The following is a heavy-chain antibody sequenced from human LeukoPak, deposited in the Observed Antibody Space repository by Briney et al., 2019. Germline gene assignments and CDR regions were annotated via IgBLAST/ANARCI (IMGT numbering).Heavy chain of an antibody. CDR2: ISGSGGST. CDR3: AKGPGGSYLNWFDP. CDR1: GFTFSSYA. J-gene: IGHJ5*02. Sequence: GGSLRLSCAASGFTFSSYAMSWVRRAPGKGLEWVSAISGSGGSTYYADSAKGRFTISRDNSKNTLYLQMNSLRAEDTAVYYCAKGPGGSYLNWFDPWGQGTLVTVSS. D-gene: IGHD1-26*01. V-gene: IGHV3-23*01.